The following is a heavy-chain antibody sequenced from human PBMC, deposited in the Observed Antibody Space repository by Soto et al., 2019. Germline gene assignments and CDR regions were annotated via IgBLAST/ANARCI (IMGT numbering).Heavy chain of an antibody. Sequence: PGESLKISCKGSGYSFTSYWIGWVRQMPGKGLEWMGIIYPGDSDTRYSPSFQGQVTISADKSISTAYLQWSSLKASDTAMYYCARLRVLRFLEWSGTEKDKNYYKDVWGKGTTVTVSS. CDR3: ARLRVLRFLEWSGTEKDKNYYKDV. D-gene: IGHD3-3*01. V-gene: IGHV5-51*01. CDR2: IYPGDSDT. CDR1: GYSFTSYW. J-gene: IGHJ6*03.